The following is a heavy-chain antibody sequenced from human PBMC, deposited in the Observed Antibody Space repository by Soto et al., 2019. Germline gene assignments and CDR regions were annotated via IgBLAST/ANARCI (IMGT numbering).Heavy chain of an antibody. D-gene: IGHD3-10*01. Sequence: SETLSLTCTVSGGSISSGGYYWSWIRQHPGKGLEWIGYIYYSGSTYYNPSLKSRVTISVDTSKNQFSLKLSSVTAADTAVYYCARDRHRGYGSGDGGAFDIWGQGTMVTV. CDR1: GGSISSGGYY. CDR3: ARDRHRGYGSGDGGAFDI. CDR2: IYYSGST. J-gene: IGHJ3*02. V-gene: IGHV4-31*03.